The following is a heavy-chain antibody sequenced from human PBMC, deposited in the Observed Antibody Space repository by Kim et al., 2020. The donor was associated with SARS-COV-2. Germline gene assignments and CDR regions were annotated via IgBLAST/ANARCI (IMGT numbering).Heavy chain of an antibody. J-gene: IGHJ4*02. CDR2: IYYSGST. V-gene: IGHV4-31*03. CDR3: ARTYYDFWSGYLSYFDY. CDR1: GGSISSGGYY. D-gene: IGHD3-3*01. Sequence: SETLSLTCTVSGGSISSGGYYWSWIRQHPGKGLEWIGYIYYSGSTYYNPSLKSRVTISVDTSKNQFSLKLSSVTAADTAVYYCARTYYDFWSGYLSYFDYWGQGTLVTVSS.